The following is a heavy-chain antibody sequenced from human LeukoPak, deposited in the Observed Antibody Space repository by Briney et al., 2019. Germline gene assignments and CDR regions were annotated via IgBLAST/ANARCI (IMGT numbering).Heavy chain of an antibody. CDR3: ARGYYDSRSHYLVASDL. Sequence: PSETLSLTCRVSGGSLSPNYWNWVRQTPGKGLEWIGYIHYTGSTSYNPSLKSRITISVDTSENQVSLTVKSVTAADTAVYYCARGYYDSRSHYLVASDLWGQGVLDTVS. J-gene: IGHJ5*02. D-gene: IGHD3-10*01. V-gene: IGHV4-59*01. CDR1: GGSLSPNY. CDR2: IHYTGST.